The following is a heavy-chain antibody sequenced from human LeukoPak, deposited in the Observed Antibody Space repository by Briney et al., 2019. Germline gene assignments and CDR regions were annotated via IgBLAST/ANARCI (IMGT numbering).Heavy chain of an antibody. CDR3: ASLIYGDYSY. D-gene: IGHD4-17*01. J-gene: IGHJ4*02. CDR1: GFTFSDHY. CDR2: TRSKANSYTT. V-gene: IGHV3-72*01. Sequence: PGGSLRLSCAASGFTFSDHYMDWVRQAPGKGLEWVGRTRSKANSYTTEYAASVKGRFTISRDDSKNSLYLQMNSLKTEDTAVYYCASLIYGDYSYWGQGPLVTVSS.